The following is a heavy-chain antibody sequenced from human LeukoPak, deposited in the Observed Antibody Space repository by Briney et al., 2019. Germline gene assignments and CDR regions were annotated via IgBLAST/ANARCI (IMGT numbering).Heavy chain of an antibody. CDR1: GFTFGTSW. Sequence: GGSLRLSCAASGFTFGTSWMSWFRQAPGKGLEWVAFIRYDGSNKYYADSVKGRFSISRDNSKNTLYLQMNSLTAEDTALYYCAGPYFDYWGQGTLVTVSS. V-gene: IGHV3-30*02. CDR2: IRYDGSNK. J-gene: IGHJ4*02. CDR3: AGPYFDY.